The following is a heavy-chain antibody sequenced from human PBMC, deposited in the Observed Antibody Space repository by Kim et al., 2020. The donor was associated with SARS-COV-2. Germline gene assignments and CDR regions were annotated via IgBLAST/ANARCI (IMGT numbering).Heavy chain of an antibody. Sequence: SETLSLTCTVSGGSISSSSYYWGWIRQPPGKGLEWIGSIYYSGSTYYNPSLKSRVTISVDTSKNQFSLKLSSVTAADTAVYYCARDVVRARITIFGVYGMDVWGQGTTVTVSS. V-gene: IGHV4-39*07. CDR2: IYYSGST. CDR1: GGSISSSSYY. J-gene: IGHJ6*02. D-gene: IGHD3-3*01. CDR3: ARDVVRARITIFGVYGMDV.